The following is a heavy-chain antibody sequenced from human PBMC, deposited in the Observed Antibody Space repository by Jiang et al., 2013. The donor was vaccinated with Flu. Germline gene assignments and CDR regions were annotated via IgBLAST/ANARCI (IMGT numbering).Heavy chain of an antibody. CDR2: IYTSGST. CDR1: GGSISSGSYY. V-gene: IGHV4-61*02. Sequence: GLVKPSQTLSLTCTVSGGSISSGSYYWSWIRQPAGKGLEWIGRIYTSGSTNYNPSLKSRVTISVDTSKNQFSLKLSSVTAADTAVYYCARGLCSGGSCYFIPPRKNWFDPWGQGTLVTVSS. J-gene: IGHJ5*02. CDR3: ARGLCSGGSCYFIPPRKNWFDP. D-gene: IGHD2-15*01.